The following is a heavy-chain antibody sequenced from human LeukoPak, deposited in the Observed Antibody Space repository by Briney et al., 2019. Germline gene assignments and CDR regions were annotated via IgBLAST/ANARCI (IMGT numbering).Heavy chain of an antibody. CDR3: ARDSETYYYDSSGVFDY. CDR1: GSTFSSYA. J-gene: IGHJ4*02. V-gene: IGHV1-69*04. CDR2: IIPILGIA. Sequence: GSLVKVSCKPSGSTFSSYAISWVRQAPGQGLEWMGRIIPILGIANYAQKFQGRVTITADKSTSTAYMELSSLRSEDTAVYYCARDSETYYYDSSGVFDYWGQGTLVTVSS. D-gene: IGHD3-22*01.